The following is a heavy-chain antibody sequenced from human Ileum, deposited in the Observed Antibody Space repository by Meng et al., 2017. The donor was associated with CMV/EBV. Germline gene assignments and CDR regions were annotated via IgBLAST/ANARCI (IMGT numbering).Heavy chain of an antibody. CDR2: INHWNGNI. D-gene: IGHD3-16*01. J-gene: IGHJ4*02. V-gene: IGHV1-18*01. CDR1: GYIFNKHG. CDR3: ARDLFSPGGNSCFDY. Sequence: ASVKVSCKASGYIFNKHGINWVRQAPGQGLEWMGWINHWNGNIEYAQKFQGRITVTTDASTSTAYMELRSLTSDDTAVYYCARDLFSPGGNSCFDYWGQGTVVTVSS.